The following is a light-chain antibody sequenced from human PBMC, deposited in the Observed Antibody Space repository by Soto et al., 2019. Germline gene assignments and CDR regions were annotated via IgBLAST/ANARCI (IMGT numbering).Light chain of an antibody. CDR2: EVS. CDR3: SSYTTSSTRV. Sequence: QSVLTQPASVSGSPGQSITISCTGTSSDVGTSNYVSWYQQHPGKAPKLMIYEVSNWPSGVSNRFSGSKSGNTASLTISGLQAEDEADYYCSSYTTSSTRVFGGGTKVTVL. J-gene: IGLJ3*02. V-gene: IGLV2-14*01. CDR1: SSDVGTSNY.